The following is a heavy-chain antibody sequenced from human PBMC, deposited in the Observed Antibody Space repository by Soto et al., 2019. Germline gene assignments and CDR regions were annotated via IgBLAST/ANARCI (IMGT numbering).Heavy chain of an antibody. V-gene: IGHV3-48*01. CDR1: GFTFSSYS. Sequence: GGSLRLSCAASGFTFSSYSMNWVRQAPGKGLEWVSYISSSSSTIYYADSVKGRFTISRDNAKNSLYLQMNSLRAEDTAVYYCARDSYYGSGSYYIYNWFDPWGQGTLVTVSS. D-gene: IGHD3-10*01. CDR2: ISSSSSTI. J-gene: IGHJ5*02. CDR3: ARDSYYGSGSYYIYNWFDP.